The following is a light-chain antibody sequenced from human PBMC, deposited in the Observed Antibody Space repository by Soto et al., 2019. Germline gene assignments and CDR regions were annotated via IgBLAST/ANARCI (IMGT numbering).Light chain of an antibody. CDR2: RNS. CDR1: SSNIGAGYD. Sequence: QSVLTQPLSVSGAPGQRVTISCTGSSSNIGAGYDVHWYQQLPGTAPKLLIYRNSNRPSGVPDRFSGSKSGTSASLAITGLQAEDEADYYCQSYDSSLSGSKVFGTGTKVTVL. J-gene: IGLJ1*01. CDR3: QSYDSSLSGSKV. V-gene: IGLV1-40*01.